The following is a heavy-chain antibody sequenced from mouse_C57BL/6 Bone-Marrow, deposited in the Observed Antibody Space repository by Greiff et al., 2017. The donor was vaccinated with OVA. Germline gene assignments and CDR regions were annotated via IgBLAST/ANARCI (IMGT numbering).Heavy chain of an antibody. CDR1: GFNINDAY. CDR3: TTYEGYTWFAY. CDR2: IDPENGDT. J-gene: IGHJ3*01. Sequence: VQLQQSGAELVRPGASVKLSCTASGFNINDAYMHWVKQRPEQGLEWIGWIDPENGDTEYASKFQGKATITADTASNTAYLQLRSRTSEDTAVYYWTTYEGYTWFAYWGQGTLVTVSA. V-gene: IGHV14-4*01. D-gene: IGHD2-3*01.